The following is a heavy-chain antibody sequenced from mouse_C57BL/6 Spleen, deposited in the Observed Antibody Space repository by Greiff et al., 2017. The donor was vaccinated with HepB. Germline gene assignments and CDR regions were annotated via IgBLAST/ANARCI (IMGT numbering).Heavy chain of an antibody. CDR2: INPEDGDT. CDR3: TRGNSYYYAMDY. V-gene: IGHV14-1*01. J-gene: IGHJ4*01. D-gene: IGHD1-1*01. Sequence: VQLQQSGAELVRPGASVKLSCTASGFNIKDYYMHWVKQRPEQGLEWIGRINPEDGDTEYATKFQGKATITADTSSNTAYLPLSSLTSEDTAVYYCTRGNSYYYAMDYWGQGTSVTVSS. CDR1: GFNIKDYY.